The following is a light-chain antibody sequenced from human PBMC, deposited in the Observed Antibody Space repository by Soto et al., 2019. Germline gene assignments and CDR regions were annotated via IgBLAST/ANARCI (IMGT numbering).Light chain of an antibody. J-gene: IGLJ1*01. V-gene: IGLV1-47*01. CDR2: RNN. CDR1: TSNIGNHY. CDR3: ATWDDTLRGYV. Sequence: QSALTQPPSASGTPGQRVSISCSGSTSNIGNHYVFWYQHLPGTAPKLLIFRNNQRPSGVPDRFSGSGSGTSASLAISGLRSEDEADYYCATWDDTLRGYVFGTGTKVTVL.